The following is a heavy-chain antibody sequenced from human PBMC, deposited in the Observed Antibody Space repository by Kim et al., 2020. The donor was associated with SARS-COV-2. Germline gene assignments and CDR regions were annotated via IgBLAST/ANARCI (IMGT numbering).Heavy chain of an antibody. D-gene: IGHD6-13*01. Sequence: GGSLRLSCAASGFTFSSYGMHWVRQAPGKGLEWVAVIWYGGSNKYYADSVKGRFTISRDNSKNTLYLQMNSLRAEDTAVYYCAKIAAAGIYYYYGMDVWGQGTTVTVSS. CDR3: AKIAAAGIYYYYGMDV. CDR2: IWYGGSNK. J-gene: IGHJ6*02. V-gene: IGHV3-33*06. CDR1: GFTFSSYG.